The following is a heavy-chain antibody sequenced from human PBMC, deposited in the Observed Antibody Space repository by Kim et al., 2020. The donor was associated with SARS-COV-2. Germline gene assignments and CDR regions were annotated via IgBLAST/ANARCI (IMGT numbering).Heavy chain of an antibody. V-gene: IGHV1-8*01. Sequence: ASVKVSCKASGYTFTRYDINWVRQATGQGLEWMGWMNPNSGNTAYAQKFQGRVTMTRSTSISTAYMELSSLRSEDTAGYYCARGEVQGVYYYYYYGMDVW. CDR1: GYTFTRYD. J-gene: IGHJ6*01. CDR3: ARGEVQGVYYYYYYGMDV. D-gene: IGHD3-10*01. CDR2: MNPNSGNT.